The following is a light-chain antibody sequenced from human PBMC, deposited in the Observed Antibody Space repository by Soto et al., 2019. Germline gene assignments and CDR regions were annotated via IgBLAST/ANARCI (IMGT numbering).Light chain of an antibody. CDR1: QSVSNNY. CDR3: QRYGSSPPLT. Sequence: EIVLMQSPGTLSLSPGERATLSCRASQSVSNNYVAWYQQKPGQAPRLLIAGASSRATGIPDRFSGSGSGTDFTLTISRLEPVDFAVYYCQRYGSSPPLTFGGGTKVEIK. V-gene: IGKV3-20*01. CDR2: GAS. J-gene: IGKJ4*01.